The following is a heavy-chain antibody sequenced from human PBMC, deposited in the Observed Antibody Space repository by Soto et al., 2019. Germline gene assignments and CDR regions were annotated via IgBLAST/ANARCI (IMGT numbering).Heavy chain of an antibody. J-gene: IGHJ6*02. CDR2: FDPEDGET. CDR1: GYTLTELS. V-gene: IGHV1-24*01. Sequence: GASVKVSCKVSGYTLTELSMHWVRQAPGKGLEWMGGFDPEDGETIYAQKFQGRVTMTEDTSTDTAYMELSSLRSEDTAVYYCATDPAGYSYGGRQRGAWSYYYYGMDVWGQGTTVTVSS. CDR3: ATDPAGYSYGGRQRGAWSYYYYGMDV. D-gene: IGHD5-18*01.